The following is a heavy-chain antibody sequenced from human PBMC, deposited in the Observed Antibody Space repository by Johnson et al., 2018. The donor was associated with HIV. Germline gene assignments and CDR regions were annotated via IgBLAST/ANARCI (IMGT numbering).Heavy chain of an antibody. CDR1: GFTFSRYA. J-gene: IGHJ3*02. Sequence: QVQLVESGGGVVQPWRSLRLSCAASGFTFSRYAMHWVRQAPGKGLEWVAVISYDGSNKYYADSVKGRFTISRDNSKNTLFLQMNSLRAEDTAVFYCASGDRSIWGQGTMVTVSS. CDR3: ASGDRSI. CDR2: ISYDGSNK. V-gene: IGHV3-30-3*01. D-gene: IGHD7-27*01.